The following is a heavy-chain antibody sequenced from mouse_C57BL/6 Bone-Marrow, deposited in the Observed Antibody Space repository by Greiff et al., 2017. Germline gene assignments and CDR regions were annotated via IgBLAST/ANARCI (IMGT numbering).Heavy chain of an antibody. J-gene: IGHJ4*01. D-gene: IGHD2-4*01. Sequence: EVQLVESGGGLVQPGGSLKLSCAASGFTFSDYYMYWVRQTPEKRLEWVAYISNGGGSTYYPDTVKGRFTISRDNAKNTLYLQMSRLKSEDTAMYYCARRMITTAMDYWGQGTSVTVSS. CDR3: ARRMITTAMDY. CDR2: ISNGGGST. CDR1: GFTFSDYY. V-gene: IGHV5-12*01.